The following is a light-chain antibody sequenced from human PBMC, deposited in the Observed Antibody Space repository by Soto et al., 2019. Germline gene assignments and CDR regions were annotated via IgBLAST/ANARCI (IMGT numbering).Light chain of an antibody. CDR2: QAS. V-gene: IGKV1-5*03. CDR3: QQYNSYSPWT. J-gene: IGKJ1*01. CDR1: QSISSW. Sequence: DIQMTQSPSTLSASVGDRVTITCRASQSISSWLAWYQQIPGKAPKLLIYQASSLESGVPSRFSGSGSGTEFTLTISSLQPDDFATYYCQQYNSYSPWTFGQGTKVEIK.